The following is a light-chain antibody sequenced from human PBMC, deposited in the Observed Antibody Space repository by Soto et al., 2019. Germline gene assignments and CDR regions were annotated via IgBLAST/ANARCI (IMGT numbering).Light chain of an antibody. CDR2: EVV. CDR3: KSYAGSNTYV. Sequence: QSALTQPPSASGSPGQSVTISCTGTKNDIGVYDFVSWYQHHPGKAPRLIIYEVVQRPSGVPDRFSGSKSGNTASLTVSGLRAADEADYFCKSYAGSNTYVFGSGTKSPS. CDR1: KNDIGVYDF. V-gene: IGLV2-8*01. J-gene: IGLJ1*01.